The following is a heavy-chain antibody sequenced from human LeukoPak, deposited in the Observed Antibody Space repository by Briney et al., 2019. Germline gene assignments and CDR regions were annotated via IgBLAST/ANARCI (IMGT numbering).Heavy chain of an antibody. CDR3: TRDEPGSSWFN. Sequence: ESGGSLRPSFEASGLTVRDYHMSWIRQAPGKGWGLVSAIVGSSTHHADSVNGRFTISRDNFKNTLNLQMNGLRAEDSAIYYCTRDEPGSSWFNWGQGTLVTVSS. V-gene: IGHV3-23*01. CDR2: IVGSST. CDR1: GLTVRDYH. J-gene: IGHJ4*02. D-gene: IGHD6-19*01.